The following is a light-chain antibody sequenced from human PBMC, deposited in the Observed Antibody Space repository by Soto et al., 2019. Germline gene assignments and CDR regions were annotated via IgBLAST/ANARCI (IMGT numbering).Light chain of an antibody. CDR1: SSDFGVYNY. CDR2: EVS. V-gene: IGLV2-14*01. Sequence: QSALTQPASVSGSPGQSITISCTGASSDFGVYNYVSWYQQHPGKAPKLMIYEVSNRPSGVSNRFSGSKSDNTDSLTISGLQAEDEADYYCSSYTGSRTVERFYVFGTVTKLTVL. J-gene: IGLJ1*01. CDR3: SSYTGSRTVERFYV.